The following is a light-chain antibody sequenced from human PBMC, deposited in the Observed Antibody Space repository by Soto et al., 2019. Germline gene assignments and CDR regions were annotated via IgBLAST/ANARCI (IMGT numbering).Light chain of an antibody. CDR2: WAS. V-gene: IGKV4-1*01. CDR3: QQYYSTPPT. Sequence: DIVMTQSPDSLAVSLGERATINCKSSQSVSYSSNNKNYLAWYQQKPGQPPKLHIYWASTRESGVPDRFSGSGSGTDFTLTIGSLQAEDVAVYYCQQYYSTPPTFGQGTKLEIK. J-gene: IGKJ2*01. CDR1: QSVSYSSNNKNY.